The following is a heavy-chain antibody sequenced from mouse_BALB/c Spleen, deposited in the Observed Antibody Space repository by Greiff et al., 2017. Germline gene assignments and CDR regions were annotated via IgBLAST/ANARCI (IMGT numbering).Heavy chain of an antibody. D-gene: IGHD2-4*01. CDR2: IWGGGST. V-gene: IGHV2-6-4*01. Sequence: VQLKESGPGLVAPSQSLSITCTVSGFSLSRYSVHWVRQPPGKGLEWLGMIWGGGSTDYNSALKSRLSISKDNSKSQVFLKMNSLQTDDTAMYYCARILSMITTEGLYAMDYWGQGTSVTVSS. CDR3: ARILSMITTEGLYAMDY. J-gene: IGHJ4*01. CDR1: GFSLSRYS.